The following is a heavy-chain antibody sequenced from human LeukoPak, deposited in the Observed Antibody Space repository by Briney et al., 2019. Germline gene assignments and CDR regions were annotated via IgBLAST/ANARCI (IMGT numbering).Heavy chain of an antibody. CDR3: AKIYDILTGYYSL. CDR2: ISGSGGST. D-gene: IGHD3-9*01. J-gene: IGHJ4*02. V-gene: IGHV3-23*01. CDR1: GFTFSSYS. Sequence: GGSLRLSCAASGFTFSSYSMNWVRQAPGKGLEWVSAISGSGGSTYYADSVKGRFTISRDNSKNTLYLQMNSLRAEDTAVYYCAKIYDILTGYYSLWGQGTLVTVSS.